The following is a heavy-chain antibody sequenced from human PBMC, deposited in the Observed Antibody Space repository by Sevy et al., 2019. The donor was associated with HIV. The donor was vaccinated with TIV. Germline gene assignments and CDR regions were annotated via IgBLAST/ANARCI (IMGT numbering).Heavy chain of an antibody. Sequence: GGSLRLSCAASGFTFSSYAMHWVRQAPGKGLEWVAVISNDGSNKYYADSVKGRFTISRDNSKNTLYLQMNGLRAEDTAVYYCARDGDIVVVVGASALFDYWGQGILVTVSS. CDR3: ARDGDIVVVVGASALFDY. V-gene: IGHV3-30*04. J-gene: IGHJ4*02. CDR2: ISNDGSNK. D-gene: IGHD2-15*01. CDR1: GFTFSSYA.